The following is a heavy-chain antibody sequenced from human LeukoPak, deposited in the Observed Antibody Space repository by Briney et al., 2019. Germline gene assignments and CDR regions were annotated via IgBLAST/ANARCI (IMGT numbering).Heavy chain of an antibody. V-gene: IGHV3-33*08. CDR2: IWYDGSNK. D-gene: IGHD5-18*01. CDR3: ASDLSVTIYGMDV. Sequence: GGSLRLSCAASGFTFTYYAMHWVRQAPGKGLEWVAVIWYDGSNKYYADSVKGRFTISRDNSKNTLYLQMNSLRAEDTAVYYCASDLSVTIYGMDVWGQGTTVTVSS. J-gene: IGHJ6*02. CDR1: GFTFTYYA.